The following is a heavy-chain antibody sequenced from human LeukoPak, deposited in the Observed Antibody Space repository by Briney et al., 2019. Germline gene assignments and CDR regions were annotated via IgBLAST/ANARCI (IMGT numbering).Heavy chain of an antibody. CDR2: ITRSGQNT. CDR3: VKDDYCSIPGCVIDALVV. Sequence: GGSLRLSCAAAGFPFSDFAMTWVRQVLGGGMQWVSTITRSGQNTYYADSVKGRFTISRDDYKGMLYLQMNSLRAEGTAMYYCVKDDYCSIPGCVIDALVVWGQGTVVTVSS. D-gene: IGHD4-11*01. CDR1: GFPFSDFA. V-gene: IGHV3-23*01. J-gene: IGHJ3*01.